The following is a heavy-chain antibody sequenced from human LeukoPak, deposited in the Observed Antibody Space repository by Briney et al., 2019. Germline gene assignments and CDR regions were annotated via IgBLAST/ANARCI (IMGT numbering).Heavy chain of an antibody. Sequence: GGSLRLSCEASGFTFSSYYMIWVRQGPGKGLECGSAVSVSGDWTYYADSVKGPFTISRDNSKNTLYLQMNSLSAEDTAVYYCANYRQSITAAGNSREFADYWGQGTLVTVSS. J-gene: IGHJ4*02. D-gene: IGHD6-13*01. CDR3: ANYRQSITAAGNSREFADY. CDR2: VSVSGDWT. CDR1: GFTFSSYY. V-gene: IGHV3-23*01.